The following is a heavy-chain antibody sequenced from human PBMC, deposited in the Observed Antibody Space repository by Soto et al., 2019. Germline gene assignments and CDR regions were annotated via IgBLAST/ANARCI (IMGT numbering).Heavy chain of an antibody. CDR3: ARVTHSSSWYGDFDY. D-gene: IGHD6-13*01. J-gene: IGHJ4*02. CDR1: GYTFTGYY. V-gene: IGHV1-2*02. CDR2: INPNSGGT. Sequence: ASVKVSCKASGYTFTGYYMHWVRQAPGQGLEWMGWINPNSGGTNYAQKFQGRVTMTRDTSISTAYMELSRLRSDDTAVYYCARVTHSSSWYGDFDYWGQGTLLTVSS.